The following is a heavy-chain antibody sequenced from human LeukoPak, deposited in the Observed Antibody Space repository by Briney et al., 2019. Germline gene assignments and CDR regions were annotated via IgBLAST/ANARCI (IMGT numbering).Heavy chain of an antibody. CDR1: GFTFTSSA. Sequence: GASVKVSCKASGFTFTSSAVQWVRQARGQRLEWIGWIVVGSGNTNYAQKFQERVTITRDMSTSTAYMELCSLRSEDTAVYYCAASGGGLWLIDYWGQGTLVTVSS. D-gene: IGHD3-16*01. CDR2: IVVGSGNT. CDR3: AASGGGLWLIDY. J-gene: IGHJ4*02. V-gene: IGHV1-58*01.